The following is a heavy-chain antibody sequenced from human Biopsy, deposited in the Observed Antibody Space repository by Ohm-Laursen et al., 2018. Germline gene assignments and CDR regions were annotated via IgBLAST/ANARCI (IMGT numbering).Heavy chain of an antibody. V-gene: IGHV4-59*01. CDR1: GGSISSDY. Sequence: GTLSLTCTVSGGSISSDYWSWIRQTPGKGLEWIGYIYYRGSTNYNPSLKSRVTISVVTSKNQFSLGLNSVTAADTAVYYCARATNSTGWPYYYFYGMDVWGQGTTVTVSS. CDR2: IYYRGST. CDR3: ARATNSTGWPYYYFYGMDV. J-gene: IGHJ6*02. D-gene: IGHD2/OR15-2a*01.